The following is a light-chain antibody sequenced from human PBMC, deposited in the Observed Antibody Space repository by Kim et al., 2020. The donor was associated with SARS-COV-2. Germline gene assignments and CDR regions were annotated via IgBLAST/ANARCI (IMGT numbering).Light chain of an antibody. CDR3: QQYNNWPRT. J-gene: IGKJ1*01. CDR1: QSVSSN. Sequence: ETVMTQSPVTLSVSPGERATLSCRASQSVSSNLAWYQQKPGQAPRLLIYGASTRATGIPVRFSGSGFGTEFTLTISSLQPEDFAVYYCQQYNNWPRTFGQGTKVEIK. V-gene: IGKV3-15*01. CDR2: GAS.